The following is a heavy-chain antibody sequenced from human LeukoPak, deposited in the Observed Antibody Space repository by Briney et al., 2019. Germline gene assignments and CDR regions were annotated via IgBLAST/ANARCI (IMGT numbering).Heavy chain of an antibody. CDR1: GYSFTNYW. Sequence: GKSLKISCKGSGYSFTNYWIAWVRQMPGKGLEWMGIIYPGDSDTRHSPSFQGQVTISADKSISTAYLQWSSLKASDTAMYYCAKGLRNYYYGMDVWGQGTTVTVSS. D-gene: IGHD3-16*01. J-gene: IGHJ6*02. V-gene: IGHV5-51*01. CDR2: IYPGDSDT. CDR3: AKGLRNYYYGMDV.